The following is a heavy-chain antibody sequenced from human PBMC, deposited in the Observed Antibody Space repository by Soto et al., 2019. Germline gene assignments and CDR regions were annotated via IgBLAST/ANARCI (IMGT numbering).Heavy chain of an antibody. D-gene: IGHD3-10*01. V-gene: IGHV1-8*01. CDR1: GYTFTSYD. Sequence: ASVKVSCKASGYTFTSYDINWVRQATGQGLEWMGWMNPNSGNTGYAQKFQGRVTMTRNTSISTAYMELSSLRSEDTAVYYCARGPLTGGLYYYYMDVWGKGTTVTVSS. CDR2: MNPNSGNT. J-gene: IGHJ6*03. CDR3: ARGPLTGGLYYYYMDV.